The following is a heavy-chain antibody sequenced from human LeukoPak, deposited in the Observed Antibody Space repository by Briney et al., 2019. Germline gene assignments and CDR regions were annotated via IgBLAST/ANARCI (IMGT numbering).Heavy chain of an antibody. CDR2: IYYSGST. J-gene: IGHJ3*02. D-gene: IGHD4-17*01. V-gene: IGHV4-59*01. Sequence: PSETLSLTCTVSGGSISSYYWSWIRQPPGKGLEWIGYIYYSGSTNYNPSLKSRVTISVDTSKNQFSLKLSSVTAADTAVYYCARDRVTTVTYDAFDIWGQGTMVTVSS. CDR1: GGSISSYY. CDR3: ARDRVTTVTYDAFDI.